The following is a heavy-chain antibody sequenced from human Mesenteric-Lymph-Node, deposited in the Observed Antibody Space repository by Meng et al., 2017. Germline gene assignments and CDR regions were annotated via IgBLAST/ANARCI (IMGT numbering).Heavy chain of an antibody. V-gene: IGHV4-4*02. CDR2: IYYSGRT. CDR3: ASSDYYRSDY. Sequence: VQLQESGPGRGKPSETLSLTCAVSGGPISSNNWWSWVRQPPGMGLEWIGEIYYSGRTNYNPSLKSRVTISLDKSKNQFSLKLSSVTAADTAVYYCASSDYYRSDYWGQGTLVTVSS. CDR1: GGPISSNNW. J-gene: IGHJ4*02. D-gene: IGHD3-22*01.